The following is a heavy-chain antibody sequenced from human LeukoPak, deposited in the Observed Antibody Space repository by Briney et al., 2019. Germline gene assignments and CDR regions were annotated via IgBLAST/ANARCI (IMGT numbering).Heavy chain of an antibody. V-gene: IGHV6-1*01. CDR1: RDSVSSNSAA. D-gene: IGHD3-3*01. J-gene: IGHJ6*02. CDR2: TYYRSKWYN. CDR3: ARGLFWDDFWSDYYSYYYYGMDV. Sequence: SQTLSLTCAISRDSVSSNSAAWNWIGQSPSRGLEWLGRTYYRSKWYNDYAVSVKSRITINPDTSKNQFSLQLNSVTPEDTAVYYCARGLFWDDFWSDYYSYYYYGMDVWGQGTTVTVSS.